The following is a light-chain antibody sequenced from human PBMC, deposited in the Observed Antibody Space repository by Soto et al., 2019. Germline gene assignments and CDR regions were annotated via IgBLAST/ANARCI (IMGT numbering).Light chain of an antibody. J-gene: IGKJ4*01. CDR2: WAS. Sequence: DIVMTQSPDSLAVSLGERATINCKSSQSVLYSSNNKNFLAWYQQKPGQPPKLLIYWASTRESGVPDRFSGSGSGTDFTLTISSLQAEDVAVYYCQQYCNTPVTFGGGTKVEIK. V-gene: IGKV4-1*01. CDR3: QQYCNTPVT. CDR1: QSVLYSSNNKNF.